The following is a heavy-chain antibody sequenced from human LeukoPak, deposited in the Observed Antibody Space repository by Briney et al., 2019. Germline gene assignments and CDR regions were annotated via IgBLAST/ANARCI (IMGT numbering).Heavy chain of an antibody. CDR2: IKSKTAGGTA. D-gene: IGHD3-10*01. CDR1: GLTFTNAW. J-gene: IGHJ4*02. V-gene: IGHV3-15*01. CDR3: TTEPCYPGSGSLDS. Sequence: GGSLRLSCAASGLTFTNAWLSWVRQAPGRGLEWIGRIKSKTAGGTADYAAPMKGRFTISRDDSKNTLYLQMNSLKIEDTAVYYCTTEPCYPGSGSLDSWGQGTLVAVSS.